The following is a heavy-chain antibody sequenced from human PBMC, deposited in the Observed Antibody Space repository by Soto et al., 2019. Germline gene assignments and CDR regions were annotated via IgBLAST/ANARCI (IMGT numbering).Heavy chain of an antibody. CDR1: GYTFASYD. V-gene: IGHV1-8*01. Sequence: QVQLVQSGAEVKTPGASVKVSCKASGYTFASYDINWVRQAPGQGLEWMGWMNPNSNNTGYAQKLQGRRTLTSDSALSIAPMELSSMRNEDTAVYYCARSDGYPFNWLDSWGQGTLVTVSA. J-gene: IGHJ5*01. D-gene: IGHD2-21*01. CDR3: ARSDGYPFNWLDS. CDR2: MNPNSNNT.